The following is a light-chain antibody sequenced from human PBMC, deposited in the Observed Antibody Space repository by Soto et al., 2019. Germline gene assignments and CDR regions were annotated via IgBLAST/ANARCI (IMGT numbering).Light chain of an antibody. CDR3: VVVYVGAWV. CDR1: TGAVTSGYY. CDR2: RTS. Sequence: QAVVTQAPSLTVSPGGTVTLTCALTTGAVTSGYYKYWFQRKPGPPLRTLIYRTSNKHSWTPARFSGSLLTGKAALTLAVVQPEDDADYYCVVVYVGAWVFGGGTKLTVL. V-gene: IGLV7-43*01. J-gene: IGLJ3*02.